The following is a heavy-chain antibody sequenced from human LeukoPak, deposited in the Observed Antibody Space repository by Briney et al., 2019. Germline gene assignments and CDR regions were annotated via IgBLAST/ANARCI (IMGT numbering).Heavy chain of an antibody. V-gene: IGHV3-21*01. J-gene: IGHJ4*02. CDR1: GFTFSDHY. CDR3: ARDWGANRVFDY. Sequence: PGGSLRLSCAASGFTFSDHYMDWVRQAPGKGLEWVSSISSSSSYIYYADSVKGRFTISRDNAKNSLYLQMNSLRAEDTAVYYCARDWGANRVFDYWGQGTLVTVSS. D-gene: IGHD4/OR15-4a*01. CDR2: ISSSSSYI.